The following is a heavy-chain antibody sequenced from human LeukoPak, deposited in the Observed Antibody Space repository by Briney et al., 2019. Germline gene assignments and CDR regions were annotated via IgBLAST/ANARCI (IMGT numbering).Heavy chain of an antibody. V-gene: IGHV4-59*01. CDR1: GGSISSYY. CDR3: ARRPGYTAMGTFDY. D-gene: IGHD5-18*01. Sequence: SETLSLTCTVSGGSISSYYWSWIRQPPGKGLEWIGYIFYSGSTNYNPSLKSRVTMSVDTSKNQFSLRLSSVTAADTAVYYCARRPGYTAMGTFDYWGQGTLVTVSS. CDR2: IFYSGST. J-gene: IGHJ4*02.